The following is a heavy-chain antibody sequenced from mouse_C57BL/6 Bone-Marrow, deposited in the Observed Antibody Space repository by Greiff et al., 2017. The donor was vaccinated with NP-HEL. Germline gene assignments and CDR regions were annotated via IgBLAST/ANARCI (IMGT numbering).Heavy chain of an antibody. CDR2: IDPSDSYP. CDR1: GYTFTSYW. D-gene: IGHD1-1*01. Sequence: VQLQQPGAELVKPGASVKLSCKASGYTFTSYWMQWVKQRPGQGLEWIGEIDPSDSYPNYNQKFKGKATLTVDTSSSTAYMQLSSLTSEDSAVYYCARRDYGFAYWGQGTLVTVSA. J-gene: IGHJ3*01. V-gene: IGHV1-50*01. CDR3: ARRDYGFAY.